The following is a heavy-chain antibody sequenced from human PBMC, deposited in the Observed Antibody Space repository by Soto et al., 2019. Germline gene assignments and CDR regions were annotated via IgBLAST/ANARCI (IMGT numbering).Heavy chain of an antibody. V-gene: IGHV3-21*01. D-gene: IGHD5-18*01. CDR1: GFTFSSYS. J-gene: IGHJ3*02. CDR3: AGGYSYGFDAFDI. CDR2: ISSSSSYI. Sequence: EVQLVESGGGLVKPGGSLRLSCAASGFTFSSYSMNWVRQVPGKGLEWVSSISSSSSYIYYADSVKGRFTISRDNAKNSLYLQMNSLRAEDTAVYYCAGGYSYGFDAFDIWGQGTMVTVSS.